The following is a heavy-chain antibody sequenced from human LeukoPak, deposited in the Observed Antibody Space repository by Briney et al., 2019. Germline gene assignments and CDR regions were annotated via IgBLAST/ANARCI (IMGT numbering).Heavy chain of an antibody. CDR3: ARLERDGYRRGGYYYMDV. V-gene: IGHV1-2*02. J-gene: IGHJ6*03. CDR1: GYTFTGYY. CDR2: INPNSGGT. Sequence: ASVKVSCKASGYTFTGYYMHWVRRAPGQGLEWMGWINPNSGGTNYAQKFQGRVTMTRDTSISTAYMELSRLRSDDTAVYYCARLERDGYRRGGYYYMDVWGKGTTVTVSS. D-gene: IGHD5-24*01.